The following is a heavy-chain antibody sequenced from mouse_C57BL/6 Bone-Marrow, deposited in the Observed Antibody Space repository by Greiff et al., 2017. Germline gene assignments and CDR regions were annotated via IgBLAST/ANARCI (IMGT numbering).Heavy chain of an antibody. CDR2: INPYNGGT. D-gene: IGHD1-1*01. J-gene: IGHJ3*01. Sequence: VHVKQSGPVLVKPGASVKMSCKASGYTFTDYYMNWVKQSHGKSLEWIGVINPYNGGTSYNQKFKGKATLTVDKSSSTAYMELNSLTSEDSAVYYCARSYYGSRGGFAYWGQGTLVTVSA. CDR1: GYTFTDYY. CDR3: ARSYYGSRGGFAY. V-gene: IGHV1-19*01.